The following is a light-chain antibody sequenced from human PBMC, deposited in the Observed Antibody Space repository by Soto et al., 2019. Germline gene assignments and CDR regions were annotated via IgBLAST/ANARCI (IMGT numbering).Light chain of an antibody. J-gene: IGKJ1*01. CDR2: KAS. V-gene: IGKV1-5*03. CDR3: QQYDSFSVT. CDR1: QTISSW. Sequence: IQLTQSPSTLSGSVGDRVTITCRASQTISSWLAWYKQKPGKAPKLLIYKASTLKSRVPSRFRGSGSGTEFTLTISSLKPEDFETYYCQQYDSFSVTFGQGTKVDIK.